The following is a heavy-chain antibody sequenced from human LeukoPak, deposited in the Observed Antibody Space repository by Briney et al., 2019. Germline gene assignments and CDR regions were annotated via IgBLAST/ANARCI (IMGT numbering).Heavy chain of an antibody. V-gene: IGHV1-69*01. D-gene: IGHD6-19*01. CDR3: ARGTRHSSGWYYYFDY. J-gene: IGHJ4*02. CDR1: GGTFSSYA. CDR2: IIPIFGTA. Sequence: SVKVSCKASGGTFSSYAISWVRQAPGQGLEWMGGIIPIFGTANYAQKFQGRVTITADESTSTAYMELSSLRFEDTAVYYCARGTRHSSGWYYYFDYWGQGTLVTVSS.